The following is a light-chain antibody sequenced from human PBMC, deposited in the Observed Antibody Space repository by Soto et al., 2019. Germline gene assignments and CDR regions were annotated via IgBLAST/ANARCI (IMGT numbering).Light chain of an antibody. Sequence: PSTQSASVGDRVTITCRASQIISSWLAWYQQKPGKAPKLLIYKASSLESGVPSRFSGSGSGTEFTLTISSLQPDDFATYYCQQYNSYSLTFGGGTKVDIK. J-gene: IGKJ4*01. V-gene: IGKV1-5*03. CDR1: QIISSW. CDR2: KAS. CDR3: QQYNSYSLT.